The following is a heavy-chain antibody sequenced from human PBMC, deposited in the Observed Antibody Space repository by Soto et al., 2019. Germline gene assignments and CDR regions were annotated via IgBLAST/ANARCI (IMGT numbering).Heavy chain of an antibody. Sequence: GASVKVSCKASGYTFTSYAMHWVRQAPGQRLEWMGWISAGNGNTKYSQKFQGRVTITRDTSASTAYMELSSLRSEDTAVYYCACQQWLARGYYYYYGMDVWGQGTTVTVSS. CDR1: GYTFTSYA. CDR2: ISAGNGNT. J-gene: IGHJ6*02. D-gene: IGHD6-19*01. CDR3: ACQQWLARGYYYYYGMDV. V-gene: IGHV1-3*01.